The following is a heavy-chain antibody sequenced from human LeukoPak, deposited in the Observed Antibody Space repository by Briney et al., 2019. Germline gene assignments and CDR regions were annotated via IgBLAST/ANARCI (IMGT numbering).Heavy chain of an antibody. D-gene: IGHD3-3*01. CDR3: ARDSTIFGVVAHPLDY. J-gene: IGHJ4*02. Sequence: PGRSLRLSCAASGFTFDDYAMHWVRQTPGKGLEWVSGISWNSGAIGYADSVKGRFTISRDNAKNSLYLQMNSLRAEDTAVYYCARDSTIFGVVAHPLDYWGQGTLVTVSS. CDR2: ISWNSGAI. CDR1: GFTFDDYA. V-gene: IGHV3-9*01.